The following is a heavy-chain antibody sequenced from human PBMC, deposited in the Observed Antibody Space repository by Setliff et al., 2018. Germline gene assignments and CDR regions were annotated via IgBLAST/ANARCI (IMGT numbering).Heavy chain of an antibody. CDR3: AREETHNDSTGNLVPYYVDY. J-gene: IGHJ4*02. D-gene: IGHD3-22*01. CDR2: IYSSGNT. CDR1: GGSISNYY. Sequence: TLSLTCTVSGGSISNYYWSWVRQPAGKGLEWIGRIYSSGNTNYNPSLKSRVTMSVDMSKNQFSLKLRSVTAADTAVYYCAREETHNDSTGNLVPYYVDYWGQGAPVTVSS. V-gene: IGHV4-4*07.